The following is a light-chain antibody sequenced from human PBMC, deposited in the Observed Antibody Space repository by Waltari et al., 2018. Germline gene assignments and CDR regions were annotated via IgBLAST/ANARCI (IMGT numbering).Light chain of an antibody. Sequence: IVLTQSPATLSLSPGEMATLSCKASQSVSSYLAWYQQKPGQAPWLLIYSASNRATGLPARFSGSGSGTDFTLTINSLEPEDFAVYYCQQRSNWPRTFGQGTKVEI. CDR2: SAS. CDR1: QSVSSY. CDR3: QQRSNWPRT. V-gene: IGKV3-11*01. J-gene: IGKJ1*01.